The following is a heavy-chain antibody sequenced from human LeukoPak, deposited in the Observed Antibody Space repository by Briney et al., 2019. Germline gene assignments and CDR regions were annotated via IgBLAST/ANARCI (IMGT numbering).Heavy chain of an antibody. D-gene: IGHD6-6*01. CDR2: IDWDDEK. CDR3: ARTGPVPALYYFDY. J-gene: IGHJ4*02. Sequence: GPTLVNPTQTLTLTCTFSGFSLSTSGVCVSWIRQPPGKALEWLALIDWDDEKFYRTSLKTRLTISKDTSKNQVVLTVTNMDPVDTATYYCARTGPVPALYYFDYWGQGTLVTVSS. V-gene: IGHV2-70*13. CDR1: GFSLSTSGVC.